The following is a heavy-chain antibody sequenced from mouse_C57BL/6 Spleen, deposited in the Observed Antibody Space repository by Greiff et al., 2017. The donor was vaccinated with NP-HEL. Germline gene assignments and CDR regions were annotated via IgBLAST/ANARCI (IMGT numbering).Heavy chain of an antibody. J-gene: IGHJ4*01. V-gene: IGHV14-2*01. CDR3: ARPLGQLRPLDYYAMDY. CDR1: GYNFNDYT. Sequence: VQLQQSGAELVKPGASVKLSCTASGYNFNDYTMHWVKQRSEQGLEWIGRIYPEDGGTKYAPKFQGKATLTADTSSNPAYLQLSSLTSEDTAVYYCARPLGQLRPLDYYAMDYWGQGTSVTVSS. CDR2: IYPEDGGT. D-gene: IGHD3-2*02.